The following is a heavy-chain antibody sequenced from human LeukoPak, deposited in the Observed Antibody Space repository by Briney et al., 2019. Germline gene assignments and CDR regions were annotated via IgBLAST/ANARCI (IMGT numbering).Heavy chain of an antibody. D-gene: IGHD1-26*01. V-gene: IGHV3-33*01. CDR2: IWYDGSNI. J-gene: IGHJ4*02. Sequence: GRSLRLSCAASGFTFSSYDMHWVRQAPGKGLEWVAVIWYDGSNIYYADSVKGRFTISRDNSKNTLYLQMNSLRAEDTAVYYCARDRATTSVDYWGQGTLVTVSS. CDR3: ARDRATTSVDY. CDR1: GFTFSSYD.